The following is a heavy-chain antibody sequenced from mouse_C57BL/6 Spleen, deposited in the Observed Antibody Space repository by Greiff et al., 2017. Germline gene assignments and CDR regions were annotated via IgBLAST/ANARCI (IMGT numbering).Heavy chain of an antibody. Sequence: EVKLMESGGGLVKPGGSLKLSCAASGFTFSSYAMSWVRQTPEKRLEWVATISDGGSYTYYPDNVKGRFTISRDNAKNNLYLQMSHLKSEDTAMYYCAREGADYEYAMDYWGQGTSVTVSS. CDR1: GFTFSSYA. CDR3: AREGADYEYAMDY. CDR2: ISDGGSYT. V-gene: IGHV5-4*01. D-gene: IGHD2-4*01. J-gene: IGHJ4*01.